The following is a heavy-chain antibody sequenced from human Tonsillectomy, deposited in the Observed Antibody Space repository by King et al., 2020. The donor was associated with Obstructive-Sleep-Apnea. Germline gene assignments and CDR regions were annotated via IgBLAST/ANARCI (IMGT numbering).Heavy chain of an antibody. D-gene: IGHD3-22*01. CDR2: ISSSSSYI. J-gene: IGHJ4*02. CDR3: ASEAAWLSRPPFDY. Sequence: VQLVESGGGLVKPGGSLRLSCAASGFTFSSYSMNWVRQAPGKGLEGGSSISSSSSYIYYADSLKGRFTISRDKAKNSLYLQMNSLRAEDTAVYYCASEAAWLSRPPFDYWGQGTLVTVSS. CDR1: GFTFSSYS. V-gene: IGHV3-21*01.